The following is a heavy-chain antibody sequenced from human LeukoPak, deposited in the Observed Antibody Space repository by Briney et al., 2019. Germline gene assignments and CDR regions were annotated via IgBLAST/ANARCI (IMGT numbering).Heavy chain of an antibody. Sequence: PSETLSLTCAVYGGSFSGYYWGWIRQPPGKGLEWIGSIYHSGSTYYNPSLKSRVTISVDTSKNQFSLKLSSVTAADTAVYYCASLPYYDSSGYYFVYWGQGTLVTVSS. CDR1: GGSFSGYY. V-gene: IGHV4-38-2*01. CDR3: ASLPYYDSSGYYFVY. CDR2: IYHSGST. J-gene: IGHJ4*02. D-gene: IGHD3-22*01.